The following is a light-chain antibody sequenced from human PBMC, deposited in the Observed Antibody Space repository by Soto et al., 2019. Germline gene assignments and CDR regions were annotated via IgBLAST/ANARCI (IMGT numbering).Light chain of an antibody. Sequence: DIQLTQSPSTLSASVGDRVTITCRASQSITNWLAWYQQKPGKAPKVLIHMASSLKSGVPSRFSGSGYGTEFTLTISSLQPDDFATYYCQQYNTYSSLTFGGGTKVDNK. V-gene: IGKV1-5*03. CDR2: MAS. CDR1: QSITNW. J-gene: IGKJ4*01. CDR3: QQYNTYSSLT.